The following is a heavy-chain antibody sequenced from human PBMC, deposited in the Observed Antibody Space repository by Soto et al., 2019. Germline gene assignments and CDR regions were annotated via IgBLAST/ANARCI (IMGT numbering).Heavy chain of an antibody. CDR3: ASSLMFGGVIVEDY. CDR1: GFTASSNY. J-gene: IGHJ4*02. CDR2: IYSGGST. D-gene: IGHD3-16*02. V-gene: IGHV3-53*01. Sequence: WGSLRLSCAASGFTASSNYMSWVRQAPGKGLEWVSVIYSGGSTYYADSVKGRFTISRDNSKNTLYLQMNSLRAEDTAVYYCASSLMFGGVIVEDYWGQGTLVTVSS.